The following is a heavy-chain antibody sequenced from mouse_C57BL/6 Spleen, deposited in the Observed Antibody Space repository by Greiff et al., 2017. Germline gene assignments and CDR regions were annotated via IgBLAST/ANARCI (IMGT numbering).Heavy chain of an antibody. Sequence: EVQRVESGGGLVQPKGSLKLSCAASGFTFNTYAMHWVRQAPGKGLEWVARIRSKSSNYATYYADSVKDRFTISRDDSQSMLYLQMNNLKTEDTAMYYCVRDGSIYYDYDGFAYWGQGTLVTVSA. D-gene: IGHD2-4*01. CDR2: IRSKSSNYAT. J-gene: IGHJ3*01. CDR3: VRDGSIYYDYDGFAY. V-gene: IGHV10-3*01. CDR1: GFTFNTYA.